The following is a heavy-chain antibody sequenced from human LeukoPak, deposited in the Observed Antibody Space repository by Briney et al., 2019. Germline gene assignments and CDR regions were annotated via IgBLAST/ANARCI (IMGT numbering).Heavy chain of an antibody. CDR2: INHSGST. CDR3: ARGPGSGSHFAWFDS. Sequence: SETLSLTCAVYDGPFRGYYWNWIRQPPGKGLEWIGEINHSGSTNHNPSLKSRVTISIDTSKNQFSLKLNSVTAADRAVYYCARGPGSGSHFAWFDSWGQGIQVTVSS. CDR1: DGPFRGYY. J-gene: IGHJ5*01. V-gene: IGHV4-34*01. D-gene: IGHD3-10*01.